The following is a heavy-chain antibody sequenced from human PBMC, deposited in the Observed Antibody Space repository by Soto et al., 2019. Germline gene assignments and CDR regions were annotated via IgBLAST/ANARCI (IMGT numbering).Heavy chain of an antibody. Sequence: WSLRLSCVASGFTFSNHGMHWVRQAPGKGLEWVTVIWYDGTNRFYADSVKGRFTISRDISENTVYLQMDSLRSEDTAVYYCARESSSGRRDRIDYWGQGTLVTVSS. J-gene: IGHJ4*02. CDR2: IWYDGTNR. V-gene: IGHV3-33*01. CDR3: ARESSSGRRDRIDY. D-gene: IGHD6-19*01. CDR1: GFTFSNHG.